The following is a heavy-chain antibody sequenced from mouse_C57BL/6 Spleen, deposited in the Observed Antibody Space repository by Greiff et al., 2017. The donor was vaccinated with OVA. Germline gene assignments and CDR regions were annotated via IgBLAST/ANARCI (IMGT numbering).Heavy chain of an antibody. V-gene: IGHV1-82*01. CDR1: GYAFSSSW. J-gene: IGHJ2*01. D-gene: IGHD1-1*01. Sequence: QVQLKESGPELVKPGASVKISCKASGYAFSSSWMNWVKQRPGKGLERIGRIYPGDGDTNYNGKFKGKATLTADKSSSTAYMQLSSLTSEDSAVYFCARSGTTVVVDYWGQGTTLTVSS. CDR2: IYPGDGDT. CDR3: ARSGTTVVVDY.